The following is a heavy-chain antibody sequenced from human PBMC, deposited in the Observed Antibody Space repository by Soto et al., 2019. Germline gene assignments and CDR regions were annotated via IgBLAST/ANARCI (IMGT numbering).Heavy chain of an antibody. J-gene: IGHJ4*02. CDR3: AKDRVGGTFYTPLGF. CDR1: GFNFNNYG. D-gene: IGHD6-19*01. V-gene: IGHV3-30*18. Sequence: QVQLVESGGGVVQPGRSLRLSCQASGFNFNNYGMHWVRQAPGKWLEWVAVISYDGSNKYYADSVKGRFTISRDNSKNTLSLHLNTLRPEDTAVYHCAKDRVGGTFYTPLGFWGQGTLVTVSS. CDR2: ISYDGSNK.